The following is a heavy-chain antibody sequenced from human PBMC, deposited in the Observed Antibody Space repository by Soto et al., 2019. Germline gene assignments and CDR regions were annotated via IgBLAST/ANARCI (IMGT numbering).Heavy chain of an antibody. D-gene: IGHD3-22*01. CDR2: IYYSGTT. CDR1: GYSISSSNW. V-gene: IGHV4-28*03. CDR3: ARVVDGWLIDY. J-gene: IGHJ4*02. Sequence: SETLSLTCAVSGYSISSSNWWGWIRQPPGKGLEWIGYIYYSGTTYYNPSLKSRVTISVDTSKNQFSLKLSSVTAADTAVYYCARVVDGWLIDYWGQGTLVTVSS.